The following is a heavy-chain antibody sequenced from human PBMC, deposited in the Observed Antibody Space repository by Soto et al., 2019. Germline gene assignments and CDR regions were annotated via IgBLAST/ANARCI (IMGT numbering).Heavy chain of an antibody. J-gene: IGHJ4*02. CDR3: AKGGIGRAQGLDF. D-gene: IGHD2-21*01. Sequence: EVHLLESGGGLVQPGGSLRLSCAASGFTFSSYAMTWVRQAPGKGLEWISSISDGYDGPYYPDSGKGRCTISRDNSKSTVSLQMNSLRADATALYYCAKGGIGRAQGLDFWGQGTLVTVSS. CDR2: ISDGYDGP. CDR1: GFTFSSYA. V-gene: IGHV3-23*01.